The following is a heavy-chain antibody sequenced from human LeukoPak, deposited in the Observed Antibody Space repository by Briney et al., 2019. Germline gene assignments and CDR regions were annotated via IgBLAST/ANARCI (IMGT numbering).Heavy chain of an antibody. CDR2: ISSSSSYI. Sequence: GGSLRLSCAASGFTFSSYSMNWVRQAPGKGLEWVSSISSSSSYIYYADSVKGRFTISRDNAKNSLYLQMNSLRAEDTAVYYCATPGSCRVMLFDIWGQGTMVTVSS. J-gene: IGHJ3*02. CDR1: GFTFSSYS. V-gene: IGHV3-21*01. CDR3: ATPGSCRVMLFDI. D-gene: IGHD1-26*01.